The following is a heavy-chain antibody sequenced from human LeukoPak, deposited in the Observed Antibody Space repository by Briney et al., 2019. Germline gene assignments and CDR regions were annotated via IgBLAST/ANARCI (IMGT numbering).Heavy chain of an antibody. D-gene: IGHD4-11*01. J-gene: IGHJ4*02. CDR2: INHSGST. V-gene: IGHV4-34*01. CDR3: ARRDDYSNYCDYY. CDR1: GGSFSGYY. Sequence: PSETLSLTCAVYGGSFSGYYWSWIRQPPGKGLEWIGEINHSGSTNYNPSLKSRVTISVDTSKNQLSLKVSSVTAADTAVYYCARRDDYSNYCDYYRSQGILVTVSS.